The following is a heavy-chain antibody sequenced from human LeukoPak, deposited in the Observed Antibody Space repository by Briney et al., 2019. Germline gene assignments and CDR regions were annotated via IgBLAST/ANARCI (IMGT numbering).Heavy chain of an antibody. D-gene: IGHD5-18*01. V-gene: IGHV3-48*01. CDR2: ISSSSSTI. J-gene: IGHJ4*02. Sequence: GGSLRLSCAASGFTFSNFAMAWIRQAPGKGLEWVSYISSSSSTIYYADSVKGRFTISRDNAKNSLYLQMNSLRAEDTAVYYCARGLDTAMVSYYFDYWGQGTLVTVSS. CDR3: ARGLDTAMVSYYFDY. CDR1: GFTFSNFA.